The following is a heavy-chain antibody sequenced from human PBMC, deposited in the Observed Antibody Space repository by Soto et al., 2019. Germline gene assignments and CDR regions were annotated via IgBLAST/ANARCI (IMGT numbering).Heavy chain of an antibody. V-gene: IGHV1-3*01. CDR2: VNSGIGNT. CDR3: ATSGSYYFPFDY. J-gene: IGHJ4*02. CDR1: GYTYTSYA. Sequence: QVHVVQSGTEVKEPGASVKVSCSVSGYTYTSYAIHWVRQAPGEGLEWMGWVNSGIGNTKLSQRFEGRLTVSRDTLELSSLTSEDTAVYYCATSGSYYFPFDYWGQGTLVTVSS. D-gene: IGHD3-10*01.